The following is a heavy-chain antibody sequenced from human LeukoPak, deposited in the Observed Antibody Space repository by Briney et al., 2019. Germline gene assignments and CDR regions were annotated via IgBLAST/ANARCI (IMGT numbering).Heavy chain of an antibody. CDR3: ARDGSNGWYSGFDY. D-gene: IGHD6-19*01. CDR1: GFTFSSYS. Sequence: GGSLRLSCAASGFTFSSYSMNWVRQAPGKGLEWVSSISSSSYIYYADSAKGRFTISRDNAKNSLYLQMNSLRAEDTAVYYCARDGSNGWYSGFDYWGQGTLVTVSS. V-gene: IGHV3-21*01. J-gene: IGHJ4*02. CDR2: ISSSSYI.